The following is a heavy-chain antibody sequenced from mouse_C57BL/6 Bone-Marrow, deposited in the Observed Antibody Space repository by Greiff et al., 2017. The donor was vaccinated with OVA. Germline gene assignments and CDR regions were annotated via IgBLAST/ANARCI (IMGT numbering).Heavy chain of an antibody. V-gene: IGHV5-9*01. J-gene: IGHJ2*01. CDR1: GFTFSSYT. CDR2: ISGGGGNT. CDR3: SGPYFDY. Sequence: EVQLVESGGGLVKPGGSLKLSCAASGFTFSSYTMSWVRQTPEKRLEWVATISGGGGNTYYPASVKGRATISKDNAKNTLYLQMSRLRSEDTVLYYCSGPYFDYWGQGTTLTVSS.